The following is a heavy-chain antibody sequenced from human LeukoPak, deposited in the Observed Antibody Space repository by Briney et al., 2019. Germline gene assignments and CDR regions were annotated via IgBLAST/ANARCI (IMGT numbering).Heavy chain of an antibody. V-gene: IGHV4-34*01. CDR3: ASGDSSGYYY. CDR1: GGSFSGYY. Sequence: SETLSLTRAVYGGSFSGYYWSWIRQPPGKGLEWIGEINHSGSTNYNPSLKSRVTISVDTSKNQFSLKLSAVTAADTAVYYCASGDSSGYYYWGQGTLVTVSS. CDR2: INHSGST. J-gene: IGHJ4*02. D-gene: IGHD3-22*01.